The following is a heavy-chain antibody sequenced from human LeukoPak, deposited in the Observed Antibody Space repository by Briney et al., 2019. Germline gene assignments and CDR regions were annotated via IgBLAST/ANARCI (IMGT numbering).Heavy chain of an antibody. CDR3: GRGGVYEYVGGSYRPNDY. J-gene: IGHJ4*02. Sequence: ASVKVSCKASGYTFTDFYMYWVRQAPGQGLEWMGWINPKNGGTNSPQKFLGRVTMTRDTSISTVYMELSSLRIDDTAVFYCGRGGVYEYVGGSYRPNDYWGQGTLVTVSS. D-gene: IGHD3-16*02. CDR2: INPKNGGT. V-gene: IGHV1-2*02. CDR1: GYTFTDFY.